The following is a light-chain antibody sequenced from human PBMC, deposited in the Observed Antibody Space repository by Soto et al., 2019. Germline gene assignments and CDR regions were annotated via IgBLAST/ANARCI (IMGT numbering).Light chain of an antibody. CDR1: QSVSSGY. Sequence: DIVLTQSPGTLYLSPGERATLSCRASQSVSSGYLAWYQQRPGQAPRLLIYGASTRATGIPDRFSGSGSGTDFTLTISRLEPEDFAVYYCQQYGSSPLTFGGGTKVDNK. CDR3: QQYGSSPLT. V-gene: IGKV3-20*01. J-gene: IGKJ4*01. CDR2: GAS.